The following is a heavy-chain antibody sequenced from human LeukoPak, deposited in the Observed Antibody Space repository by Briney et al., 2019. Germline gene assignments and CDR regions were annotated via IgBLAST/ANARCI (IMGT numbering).Heavy chain of an antibody. J-gene: IGHJ4*02. CDR2: IIPMFGTA. CDR3: ASGGGERGPIDY. Sequence: SVKVSCKASGGTFSSYAISWVRQAPGQGLEWMGGIIPMFGTANYAQKFQGRVTITTDESTSTAYMELSSLRSEDTAVYYCASGGGERGPIDYWGQGTLVTASS. CDR1: GGTFSSYA. D-gene: IGHD2-21*01. V-gene: IGHV1-69*05.